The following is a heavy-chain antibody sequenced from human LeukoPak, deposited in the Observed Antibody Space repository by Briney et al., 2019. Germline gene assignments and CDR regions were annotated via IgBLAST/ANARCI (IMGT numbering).Heavy chain of an antibody. V-gene: IGHV3-30*18. D-gene: IGHD2-2*01. CDR3: AKVAPYCSSTDCYHSPYYGMAV. J-gene: IGHJ6*02. CDR1: GFTVSSYN. CDR2: ISKDGSNK. Sequence: GGSLRLSCAVSGFTVSSYNMHWVRQAPGKGLEWVTLISKDGSNKYYADSAKGRFTISSDSSKNTLYLQMNSLRVEDTAVYYCAKVAPYCSSTDCYHSPYYGMAVWGQGTTVTVSS.